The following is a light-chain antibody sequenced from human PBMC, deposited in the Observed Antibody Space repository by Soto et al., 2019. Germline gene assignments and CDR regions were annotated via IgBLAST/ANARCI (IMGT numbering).Light chain of an antibody. Sequence: EIVLTQSPATRSLSPGERATLSCRASQSVSSYLAWYQQKPGQAPRLLIYHASARATGIPARFSGSGSGTEFTLTISGLQSEDFAVYYCQQYNNWPPLTFGQGTKVDIK. CDR1: QSVSSY. V-gene: IGKV3-15*01. CDR3: QQYNNWPPLT. CDR2: HAS. J-gene: IGKJ1*01.